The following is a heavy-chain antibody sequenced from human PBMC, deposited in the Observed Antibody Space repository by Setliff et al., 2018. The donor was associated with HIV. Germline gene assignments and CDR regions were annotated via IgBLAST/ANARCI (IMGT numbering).Heavy chain of an antibody. J-gene: IGHJ4*02. CDR2: IYPGDSET. D-gene: IGHD1-1*01. CDR1: GYNFTPHW. V-gene: IGHV5-51*01. Sequence: PGESLKISCKESGYNFTPHWIGWVRQMPGKGLEWMGIIYPGDSETRYSPSFQGQVTISVDKSINTAYLHWSTLQASDTAIYYCATGDDLKTRGFDHWGQGTLVTVPQ. CDR3: ATGDDLKTRGFDH.